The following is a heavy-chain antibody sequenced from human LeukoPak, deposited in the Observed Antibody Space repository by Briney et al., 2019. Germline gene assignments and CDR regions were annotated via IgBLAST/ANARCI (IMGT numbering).Heavy chain of an antibody. J-gene: IGHJ4*02. Sequence: SDTLSLTCAVKGGSFSAYYWSWLRQPPGKGLEWLGEINHSGSTSYNPSLNSRVTISVDTSKNQFSLRLTSVTAADTAVYYCVRGSVNFDYWGQGSLVTVSS. CDR1: GGSFSAYY. CDR2: INHSGST. CDR3: VRGSVNFDY. V-gene: IGHV4-34*01.